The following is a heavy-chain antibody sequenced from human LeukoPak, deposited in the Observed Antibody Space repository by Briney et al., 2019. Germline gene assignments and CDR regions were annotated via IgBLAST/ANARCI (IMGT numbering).Heavy chain of an antibody. D-gene: IGHD6-13*01. J-gene: IGHJ4*02. CDR1: GGSISNYY. CDR2: IYYSGST. CDR3: ARHDKSSSWFYDY. Sequence: PSETLSLTCTVSGGSISNYYWSWIRQPPGKGLEWIGYIYYSGSTNYNPSLKSRVTISVDTSKNQFSLNLSSVTAADTAVYYCARHDKSSSWFYDYWGQGTLVTVSS. V-gene: IGHV4-59*08.